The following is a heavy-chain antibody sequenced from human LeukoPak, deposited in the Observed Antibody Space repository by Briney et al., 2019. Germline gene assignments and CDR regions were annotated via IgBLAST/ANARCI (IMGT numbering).Heavy chain of an antibody. D-gene: IGHD2-8*02. CDR2: ISSSSSTI. CDR3: ARGWVVATGGFDM. V-gene: IGHV3-48*01. Sequence: SGGSLRLSCAASGFTFSSYSMNWVRQAPGKRLEWVSYISSSSSTIYYADSVKGRFTISRDNAKNSLYLQMNSLRAEDTAVYYCARGWVVATGGFDMWGQGTMVTVSS. J-gene: IGHJ3*02. CDR1: GFTFSSYS.